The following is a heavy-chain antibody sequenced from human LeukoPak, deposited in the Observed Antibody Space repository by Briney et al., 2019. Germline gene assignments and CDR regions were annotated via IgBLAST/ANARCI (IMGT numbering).Heavy chain of an antibody. J-gene: IGHJ4*02. Sequence: GSLRLSCAASGFTFSNYAMSWIRQPPGKGLEWIGEISHSGSTNYNPSLKSRATISVDTSKNQFSLNLRSVTAADTAVYFCARDAVLRYFDWAPYYFDYWGQGTLVTVSS. CDR3: ARDAVLRYFDWAPYYFDY. D-gene: IGHD3-9*01. CDR1: GFTFSNYA. CDR2: ISHSGST. V-gene: IGHV4-34*01.